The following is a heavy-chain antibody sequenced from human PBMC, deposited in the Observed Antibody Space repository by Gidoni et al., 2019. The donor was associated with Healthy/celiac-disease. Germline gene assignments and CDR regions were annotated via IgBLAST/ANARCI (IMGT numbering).Heavy chain of an antibody. CDR1: GFTFGNFA. J-gene: IGHJ4*02. CDR2: VSSTADST. CDR3: VKGRWLQIRGPLHS. Sequence: EVQLVESGGGLVQPGGSLRRSCSAPGFTFGNFAMHWVRQAPGKGLEYVSAVSSTADSTYYADSVKGRFTISRDNSKATLYLQMSSLRAEDTAIYYCVKGRWLQIRGPLHSWGQGTLVTVSS. V-gene: IGHV3-64D*06. D-gene: IGHD5-12*01.